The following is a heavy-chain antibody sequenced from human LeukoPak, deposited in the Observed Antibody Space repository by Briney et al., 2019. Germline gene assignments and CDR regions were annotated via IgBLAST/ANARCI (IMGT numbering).Heavy chain of an antibody. Sequence: SETLSLTCTVSGGSISSGSYYWSWIRQPPGKGLEWIGYIYYSGSTNYNPSLKSRVTISVDTSKNQFSLKLSSVTAADTAVYYCARCYCSGGSCTSPGDYYYMDVWGKGTTVTVSS. CDR1: GGSISSGSYY. D-gene: IGHD2-15*01. CDR3: ARCYCSGGSCTSPGDYYYMDV. V-gene: IGHV4-61*01. J-gene: IGHJ6*03. CDR2: IYYSGST.